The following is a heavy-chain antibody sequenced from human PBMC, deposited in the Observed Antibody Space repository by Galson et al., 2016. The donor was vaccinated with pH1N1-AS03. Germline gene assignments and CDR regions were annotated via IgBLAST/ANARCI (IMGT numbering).Heavy chain of an antibody. J-gene: IGHJ4*02. CDR3: ATGQVDDTDY. D-gene: IGHD3-22*01. CDR1: GFTFRDYG. CDR2: IWYGGSEK. Sequence: SLRLSCAASGFTFRDYGMHWVRQAPGKGLEWVALIWYGGSEKYYGDSVKGRFIISRDNSKNTLSLQMNNLRAEDTAMYYCATGQVDDTDYWGQGTLVTVSS. V-gene: IGHV3-33*01.